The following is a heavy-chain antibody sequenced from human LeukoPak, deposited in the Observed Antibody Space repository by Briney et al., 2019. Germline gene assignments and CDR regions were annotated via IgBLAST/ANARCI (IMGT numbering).Heavy chain of an antibody. CDR1: GYTFTSYD. D-gene: IGHD3-9*01. CDR3: ARRYFDWLLGVYYFDY. J-gene: IGHJ4*02. CDR2: MNSNSGNT. V-gene: IGHV1-8*01. Sequence: ASVKVSCKASGYTFTSYDINWVRQATGQGLEWMGWMNSNSGNTGYAQKFQGRVTMTRNTSISTAYMELSSLRSEDTAVYYCARRYFDWLLGVYYFDYWGQGTLVTVSS.